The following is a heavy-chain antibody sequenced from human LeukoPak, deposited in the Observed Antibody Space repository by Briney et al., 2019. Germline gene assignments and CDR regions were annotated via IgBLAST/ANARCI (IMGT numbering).Heavy chain of an antibody. J-gene: IGHJ4*02. CDR1: GFTFSSYV. CDR2: ISGSGGST. Sequence: GGSLRLSCAASGFTFSSYVMSWVRQAPGKGLEWVSAISGSGGSTYYADSVKGRFTISRDNSKNTLYLQMSSLRAEDTAVYYCATFGVIVRNNYLDYWGQGALVAVSS. V-gene: IGHV3-23*01. D-gene: IGHD3-3*01. CDR3: ATFGVIVRNNYLDY.